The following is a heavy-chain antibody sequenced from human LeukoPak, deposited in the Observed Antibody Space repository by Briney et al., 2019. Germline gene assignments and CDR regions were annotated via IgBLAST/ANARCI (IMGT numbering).Heavy chain of an antibody. CDR2: IKRKTDGGTI. CDR3: TTGPEFLEWLRFDY. D-gene: IGHD3-3*01. J-gene: IGHJ4*02. Sequence: GGSLRLSCAATGFTFSNAWMSWVRQAPGKGLEWVGRIKRKTDGGTIDYAAPVKDRFTISRDDSKNTLYLQMNSLKTEDTAVYYCTTGPEFLEWLRFDYWGQGTLVTVSS. V-gene: IGHV3-15*01. CDR1: GFTFSNAW.